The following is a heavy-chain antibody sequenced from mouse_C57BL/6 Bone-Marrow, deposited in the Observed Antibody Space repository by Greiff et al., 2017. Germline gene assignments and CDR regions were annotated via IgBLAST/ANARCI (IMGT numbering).Heavy chain of an antibody. CDR3: ARRPNYYSMDY. CDR1: GYTFTSYW. Sequence: QVQLQQPGAELVKPGASVKMSCKASGYTFTSYWITWVKQRPGQGLEWIGDIYPGSGSTNYNEKFKSKATLTVNTTSSTAYMQLSSLTSEDSAVYYCARRPNYYSMDYWGQGTSVTVSS. J-gene: IGHJ4*01. V-gene: IGHV1-55*01. CDR2: IYPGSGST.